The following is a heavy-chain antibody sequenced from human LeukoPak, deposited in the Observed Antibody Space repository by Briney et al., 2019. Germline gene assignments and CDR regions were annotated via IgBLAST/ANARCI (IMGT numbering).Heavy chain of an antibody. Sequence: TGGSLRLSCAASGFTFSSYAMSWVRQAPGKGLEWVSAISGSGGSTYYADSVKGRFTISRDNAKNSLYLQMNSLRAEDTAVYYCAAEKIVGAVFDYWGQGTLVTVSS. CDR2: ISGSGGST. V-gene: IGHV3-23*01. CDR1: GFTFSSYA. D-gene: IGHD1-26*01. J-gene: IGHJ4*02. CDR3: AAEKIVGAVFDY.